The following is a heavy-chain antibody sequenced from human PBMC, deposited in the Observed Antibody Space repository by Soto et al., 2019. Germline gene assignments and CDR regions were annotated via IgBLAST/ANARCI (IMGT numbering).Heavy chain of an antibody. CDR1: GFTFSSYW. CDR3: ASGPWFGEFPPYYGMNV. CDR2: IKQDGSEK. V-gene: IGHV3-7*01. J-gene: IGHJ6*02. Sequence: GGSLRLSCAASGFTFSSYWMSWVRQAPGKGLEWVANIKQDGSEKYYVDSVKGRFTISRDNAKNSLYLQMNSLRAEDTAVYYCASGPWFGEFPPYYGMNVWGQGATVTVSS. D-gene: IGHD3-10*01.